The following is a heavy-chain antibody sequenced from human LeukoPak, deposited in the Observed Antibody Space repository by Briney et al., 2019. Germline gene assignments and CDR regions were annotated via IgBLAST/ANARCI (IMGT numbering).Heavy chain of an antibody. CDR1: GGSFSGYY. CDR3: APHTLHGIVD. CDR2: INHSGST. V-gene: IGHV4-34*01. J-gene: IGHJ4*02. Sequence: PSETLSLTCAVYGGSFSGYYWSWIRQPPGKGLEWIGEINHSGSTNYNPSLKSRVTISVDTSKNQFSLKLSSVTAADTAVYYCAPHTLHGIVDWGQGTLVTVSS. D-gene: IGHD3-22*01.